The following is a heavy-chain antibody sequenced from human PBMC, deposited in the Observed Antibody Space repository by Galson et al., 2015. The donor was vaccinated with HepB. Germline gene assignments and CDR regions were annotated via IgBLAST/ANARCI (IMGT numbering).Heavy chain of an antibody. CDR2: IWYDGSNK. J-gene: IGHJ6*03. CDR1: GFTFSSYG. V-gene: IGHV3-33*01. CDR3: ARDGWRYGDNRLYYYYYMDV. Sequence: SLRLSCAASGFTFSSYGLHWVRQAPGKGLEWVAVIWYDGSNKYYADSVKGRFTISRDNSKNTLYLQMNSLRAEDTAVYYCARDGWRYGDNRLYYYYYMDVWGKGTTVTVSS. D-gene: IGHD4-17*01.